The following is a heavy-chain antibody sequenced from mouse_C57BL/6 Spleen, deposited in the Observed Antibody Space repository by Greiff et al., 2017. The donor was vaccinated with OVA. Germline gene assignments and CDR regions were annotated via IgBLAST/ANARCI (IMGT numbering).Heavy chain of an antibody. V-gene: IGHV1-22*01. D-gene: IGHD1-1*01. CDR1: GYTFTDYY. CDR2: INPNNGGT. Sequence: VQLQQSGPELVKPGASVKMSCKASGYTFTDYYMHWVKQSHGKSLEWIGYINPNNGGTSYNQKFKGKATLTVNKSSSTAYMERRSLTSEDSAVYYCARTLDGSSYVWAMDCWGKGTSVTVSS. CDR3: ARTLDGSSYVWAMDC. J-gene: IGHJ4*01.